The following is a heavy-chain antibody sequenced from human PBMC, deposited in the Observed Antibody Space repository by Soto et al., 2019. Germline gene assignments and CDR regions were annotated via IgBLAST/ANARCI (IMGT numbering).Heavy chain of an antibody. J-gene: IGHJ6*02. Sequence: SQTLSLTCAISGDSVSSNSAAWNWIRQSPSRGLEWPGRTYYRSKWYNDYAVSVKSRITINPDTSKNQFSLQLNSVTTEDTAVYYCARAAELELAYYYGMDVWGQGTTVTVSS. V-gene: IGHV6-1*01. CDR1: GDSVSSNSAA. CDR2: TYYRSKWYN. CDR3: ARAAELELAYYYGMDV. D-gene: IGHD1-7*01.